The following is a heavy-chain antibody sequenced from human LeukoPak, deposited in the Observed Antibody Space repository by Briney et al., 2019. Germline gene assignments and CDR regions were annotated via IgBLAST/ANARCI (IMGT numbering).Heavy chain of an antibody. D-gene: IGHD3-3*01. CDR3: ARAPTIFGGVIIYYMDV. CDR1: GYTFTSYY. Sequence: ASVKVSCKASGYTFTSYYMHWVRQAPGQGLEWMGIINPSGGSTSYAQKFQGRVTMTRDMSTSTVYMELSSLRSEDTAVYYCARAPTIFGGVIIYYMDVWGKGTTVTVSS. V-gene: IGHV1-46*01. CDR2: INPSGGST. J-gene: IGHJ6*03.